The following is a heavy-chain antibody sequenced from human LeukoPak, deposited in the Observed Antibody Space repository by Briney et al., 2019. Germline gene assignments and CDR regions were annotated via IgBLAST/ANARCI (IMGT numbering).Heavy chain of an antibody. CDR1: GGSFSGYY. D-gene: IGHD3-9*01. V-gene: IGHV4-34*01. CDR3: ARDRLRYFDFFDY. J-gene: IGHJ4*02. CDR2: INHSGST. Sequence: SETLSLTCAVYGGSFSGYYWSWIRQPPGKGLEWIGEINHSGSTNYNPSLKSRVTISVDTSKNQFSLKLSSVTAADTAVYYCARDRLRYFDFFDYWGQGTLVTVSS.